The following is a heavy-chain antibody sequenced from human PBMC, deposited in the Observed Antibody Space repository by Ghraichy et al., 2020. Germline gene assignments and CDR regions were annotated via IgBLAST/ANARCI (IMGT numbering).Heavy chain of an antibody. V-gene: IGHV3-48*03. Sequence: GESLNISCAASGFTFSNYEMNWVRQAPGKGLEWVSYISGSGSTIYYADSVKGRFTISRDNAKNSLYLQMNSLRGEDTAIYYCARETYDFWSGYVGGGFDYWGQGTLVTVSS. CDR2: ISGSGSTI. J-gene: IGHJ4*02. D-gene: IGHD3-3*01. CDR1: GFTFSNYE. CDR3: ARETYDFWSGYVGGGFDY.